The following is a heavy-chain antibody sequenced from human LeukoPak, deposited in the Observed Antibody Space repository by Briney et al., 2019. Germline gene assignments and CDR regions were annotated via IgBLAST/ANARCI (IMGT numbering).Heavy chain of an antibody. CDR1: GFTFSSYA. CDR3: ARGARKRDDYGGSFDF. CDR2: ISYDGSNK. V-gene: IGHV3-30*04. Sequence: GGSLRLSCAASGFTFSSYAMHWVRQAPGKGLEWVAVISYDGSNKYYADSVKGRFTISRDNSKNTLYLQMNSLRAEDTAVYYCARGARKRDDYGGSFDFWGQGTLVTVSS. J-gene: IGHJ4*02. D-gene: IGHD4-23*01.